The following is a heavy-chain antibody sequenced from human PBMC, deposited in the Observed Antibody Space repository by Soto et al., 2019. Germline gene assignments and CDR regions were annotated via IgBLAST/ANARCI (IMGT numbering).Heavy chain of an antibody. V-gene: IGHV5-51*01. CDR3: ARRGDVGEYYYYYYGMDV. D-gene: IGHD1-26*01. CDR2: IYPGDSDT. Sequence: GESLKISCKGSGYSFTSYWIGWVRQMPGKGLEWMGIIYPGDSDTRYSPSFQGQVTISAAKSISTAYLQWSSLKASDTAMYYCARRGDVGEYYYYYYGMDVWGQGTTVTVSS. CDR1: GYSFTSYW. J-gene: IGHJ6*02.